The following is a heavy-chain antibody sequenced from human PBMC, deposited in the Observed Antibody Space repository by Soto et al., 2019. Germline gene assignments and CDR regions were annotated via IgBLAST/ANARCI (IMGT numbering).Heavy chain of an antibody. CDR1: GFTLTSSA. V-gene: IGHV1-58*02. Sequence: SVKVSCKASGFTLTSSAMQWVRQARGHRLDLIGWIVVGSGHTNYAQKFYERVTITRDMSTSTAYLVLRSLRSEDTAVYYCAATSWIQLSHYAMDVWG. CDR3: AATSWIQLSHYAMDV. J-gene: IGHJ6*02. D-gene: IGHD5-18*01. CDR2: IVVGSGHT.